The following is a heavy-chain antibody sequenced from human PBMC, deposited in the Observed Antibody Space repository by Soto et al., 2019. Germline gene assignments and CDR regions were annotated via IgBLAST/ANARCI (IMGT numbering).Heavy chain of an antibody. D-gene: IGHD3-9*01. Sequence: GGSLRLSCAASGFTFSSYARSWIRQAPGKGLEWVSAISGSGGTTYYADSVKGRFTMSRDNFKNTLYLQMNSLRAGDTALYYCAKTESFNGYYNAFDCWGQGTRVTVSS. CDR3: AKTESFNGYYNAFDC. CDR1: GFTFSSYA. J-gene: IGHJ4*02. CDR2: ISGSGGTT. V-gene: IGHV3-23*01.